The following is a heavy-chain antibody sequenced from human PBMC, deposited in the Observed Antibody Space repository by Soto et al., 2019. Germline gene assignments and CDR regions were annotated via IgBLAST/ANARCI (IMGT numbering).Heavy chain of an antibody. J-gene: IGHJ4*02. CDR2: INVGNGKT. V-gene: IGHV1-3*01. CDR3: ARDRYYGSGTYNYFAY. Sequence: ASVKVSCKASGYTFNKYAIHWVRQAPGQRLEWMGWINVGNGKTKYSQKFQGGVTITRDTSANTVYMELSSLRSEDTAVYYCARDRYYGSGTYNYFAYWGQGTLVTVSS. CDR1: GYTFNKYA. D-gene: IGHD3-10*01.